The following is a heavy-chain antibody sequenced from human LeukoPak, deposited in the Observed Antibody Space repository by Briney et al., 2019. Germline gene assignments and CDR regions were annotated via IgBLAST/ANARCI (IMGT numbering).Heavy chain of an antibody. CDR1: GGSISSGGYS. Sequence: TSETLSLTCAVSGGSISSGGYSWSWIRQPPGKGLEWIGYIYYSGSTYYNPSLKSRVTISVDMSKNQFSLKLSSVTAADTAVYYCARVMRVGATLFSYYYYYYMDVWGKGTTVTVSS. J-gene: IGHJ6*03. CDR2: IYYSGST. D-gene: IGHD1-26*01. V-gene: IGHV4-30-4*07. CDR3: ARVMRVGATLFSYYYYYYMDV.